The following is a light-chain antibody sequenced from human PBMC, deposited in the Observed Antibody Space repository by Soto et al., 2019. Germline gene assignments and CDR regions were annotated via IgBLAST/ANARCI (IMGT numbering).Light chain of an antibody. CDR2: DAS. V-gene: IGKV3-15*01. Sequence: EIVMTQSPATLSVSPGERATLSCRASQSVSTNLAWYQQTPGQAPRLLIYDASTRATGLPARFSGSGSGTEFTLTISSLQSEDFGVYYCHQYNNWPITFGQGTRLEI. CDR3: HQYNNWPIT. J-gene: IGKJ5*01. CDR1: QSVSTN.